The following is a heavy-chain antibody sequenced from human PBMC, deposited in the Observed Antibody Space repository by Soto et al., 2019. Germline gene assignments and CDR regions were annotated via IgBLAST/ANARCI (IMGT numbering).Heavy chain of an antibody. CDR3: ARDRRLNYDFWSGTNWFGP. Sequence: VASVKVSCKASGGTFSSYTISWVRQAPGQGLEWMGRIIPILGIANYAQKFQGRVTITADKSTSTAYMELSSLRSEDTAVYYCARDRRLNYDFWSGTNWFGPLGQGNLVTGSS. CDR1: GGTFSSYT. CDR2: IIPILGIA. D-gene: IGHD3-3*01. V-gene: IGHV1-69*04. J-gene: IGHJ5*02.